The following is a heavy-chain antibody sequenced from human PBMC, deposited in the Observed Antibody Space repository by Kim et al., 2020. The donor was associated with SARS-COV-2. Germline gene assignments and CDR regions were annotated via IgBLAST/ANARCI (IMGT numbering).Heavy chain of an antibody. CDR1: GFTVSSNY. V-gene: IGHV3-53*01. D-gene: IGHD3-22*01. J-gene: IGHJ6*02. CDR2: IYSGGST. CDR3: ARDRGRRHYYDSSGYYYHYYYGMDV. Sequence: GGSLRLSCAASGFTVSSNYMSWVRQAPGKGLEWVSVIYSGGSTYYADSVKGQFTISRDNSKNTLYLQMNSLRAEDTAVYYCARDRGRRHYYDSSGYYYHYYYGMDVWGQGTTVTVSS.